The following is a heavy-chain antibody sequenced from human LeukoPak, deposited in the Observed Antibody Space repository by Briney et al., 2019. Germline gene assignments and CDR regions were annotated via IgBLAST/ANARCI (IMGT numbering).Heavy chain of an antibody. CDR2: ISGSGGRT. CDR1: GFTFTCCG. D-gene: IGHD6-19*01. V-gene: IGHV3-23*01. CDR3: AKEQYSSGWHFDY. Sequence: GGSLRLSCAASGFTFTCCGMTWVRQAPGKGLEWVSGISGSGGRTYYADSVQGRFTISRGNSKNTLYLQMNSLRAEDTAVYYCAKEQYSSGWHFDYWGQGTLVTVSS. J-gene: IGHJ4*02.